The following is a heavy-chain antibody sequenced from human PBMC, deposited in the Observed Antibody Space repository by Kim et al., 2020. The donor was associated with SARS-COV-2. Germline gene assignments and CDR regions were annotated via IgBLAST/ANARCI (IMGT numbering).Heavy chain of an antibody. J-gene: IGHJ4*01. CDR1: GFTFSSYG. Sequence: GGSLRLSCAASGFTFSSYGMHWVRQAPGKGLEWVAVISYDGSNKYYADSVKGRFTISRDNSKNTLYLQMNSLRAEDTAVYYCAKDESRTIFGVPFDYWG. CDR2: ISYDGSNK. CDR3: AKDESRTIFGVPFDY. V-gene: IGHV3-30*18. D-gene: IGHD3-3*01.